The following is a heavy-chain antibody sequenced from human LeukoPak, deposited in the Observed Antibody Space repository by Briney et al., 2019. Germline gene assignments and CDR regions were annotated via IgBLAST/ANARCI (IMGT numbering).Heavy chain of an antibody. CDR2: ISSGSSYI. CDR3: ARDCGGDCYSHYFDY. V-gene: IGHV3-21*01. J-gene: IGHJ4*02. D-gene: IGHD2-21*02. Sequence: GGSLRLSCAASGFTFSSYSMNWVRQAPGKGLERVSSISSGSSYIYYADSLKGRFTISRDNAKNSLYLQMNSLRADDTAVYYCARDCGGDCYSHYFDYWGQGTLVTVSS. CDR1: GFTFSSYS.